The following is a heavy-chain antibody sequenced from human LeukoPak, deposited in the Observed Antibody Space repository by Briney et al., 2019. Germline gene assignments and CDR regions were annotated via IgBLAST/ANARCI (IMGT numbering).Heavy chain of an antibody. CDR3: ARGRWVWNYLDI. CDR2: INHSGST. Sequence: SETLSLTCTVSGYSISSGYYWGWIRQPPGKGLEWIGEINHSGSTNYNPSLKSRVTISVDTSKDQFSLKLSSVTAADTAVYYCARGRWVWNYLDIWGQGTMVTVSS. V-gene: IGHV4-38-2*02. CDR1: GYSISSGYY. D-gene: IGHD1-7*01. J-gene: IGHJ3*02.